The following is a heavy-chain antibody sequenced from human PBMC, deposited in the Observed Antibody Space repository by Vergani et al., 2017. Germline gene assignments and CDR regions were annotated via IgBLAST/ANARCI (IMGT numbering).Heavy chain of an antibody. V-gene: IGHV3-9*01. CDR1: GFTFDDYA. CDR3: AKDDFWSGTF. D-gene: IGHD3-3*01. Sequence: EVQLVESGGGLVQPGRSLRLSCAASGFTFDDYAMHWVRQAPGKGLEWVSGISWNSGSIGYADSVKGRFTSARDNAKNSLYLQMNSLRAEDTALYYCAKDDFWSGTFWGQGTMVTVSS. J-gene: IGHJ3*01. CDR2: ISWNSGSI.